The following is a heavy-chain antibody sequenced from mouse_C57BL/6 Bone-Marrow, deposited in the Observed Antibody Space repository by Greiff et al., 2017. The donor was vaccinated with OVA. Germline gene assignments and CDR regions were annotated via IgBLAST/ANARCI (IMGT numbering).Heavy chain of an antibody. CDR3: AREEVYYYSSRWYVDV. D-gene: IGHD1-1*01. J-gene: IGHJ1*03. CDR1: GYTFTSYW. CDR2: IYPGSGST. Sequence: VQLQQSGAELVKPGASVKMSCKASGYTFTSYWITWVKQRPGQGLEWIGDIYPGSGSTNYNEKFKSKATLTVDTSSSTAYMQLSSLTSEDSAVYYCAREEVYYYSSRWYVDVWGTGTTVTVSS. V-gene: IGHV1-55*01.